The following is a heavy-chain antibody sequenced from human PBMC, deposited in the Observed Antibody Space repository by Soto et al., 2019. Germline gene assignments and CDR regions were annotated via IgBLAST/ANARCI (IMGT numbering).Heavy chain of an antibody. CDR2: ISPKSGAT. J-gene: IGHJ4*02. V-gene: IGHV1-2*02. D-gene: IGHD1-26*01. CDR1: GYTFTGYY. CDR3: GKGRSGEVGVFY. Sequence: QVQLVQSGAEVKESGASVKVSCKASGYTFTGYYIHWVRQAPGQGPEWVGEISPKSGATRYAQKFQGRATMTKDTSITTVYMELSNLSPDDTAVYYCGKGRSGEVGVFYWGQGTLVTV.